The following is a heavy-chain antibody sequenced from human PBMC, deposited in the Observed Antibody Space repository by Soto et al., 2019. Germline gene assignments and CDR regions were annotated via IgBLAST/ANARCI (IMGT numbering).Heavy chain of an antibody. CDR2: IYYSGST. V-gene: IGHV4-31*03. D-gene: IGHD5-18*01. J-gene: IGHJ5*02. CDR1: GGSISSGGYY. CDR3: ARINTAMVPRGGWFDP. Sequence: QVQLQESGPGLVKPSQTLSLTCTVSGGSISSGGYYWSWIRQHPGKGLEWIGYIYYSGSTYYNPSLKGRVTISVDTSKNQFSLKLSSVTAADTAVYYCARINTAMVPRGGWFDPWGQGTLVTVSS.